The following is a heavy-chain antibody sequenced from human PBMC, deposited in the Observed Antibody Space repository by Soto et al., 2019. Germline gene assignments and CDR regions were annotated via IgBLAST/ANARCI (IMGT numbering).Heavy chain of an antibody. D-gene: IGHD6-19*01. V-gene: IGHV3-23*01. CDR2: ISGSGGST. CDR1: GFTFSSYA. CDR3: AKDVPPQWLVPDYGMDV. Sequence: GGSLRLSCAASGFTFSSYAMSWVRQAPGKGLEWVSAISGSGGSTYYADSVKGRFTISRDNSKNTLYLQMNSLRAEDTAVYYCAKDVPPQWLVPDYGMDVWGQGTTVTVS. J-gene: IGHJ6*02.